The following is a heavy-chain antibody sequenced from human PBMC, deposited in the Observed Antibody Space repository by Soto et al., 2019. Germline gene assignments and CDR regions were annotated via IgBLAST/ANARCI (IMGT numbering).Heavy chain of an antibody. J-gene: IGHJ4*02. V-gene: IGHV4-34*01. Sequence: SETLSLTCAVYGGSFSGYYWSWIRQPPGKGLEWIGEINHSGSTNYNPSLKSRVTISVDTSKNQFSLKLSSVTAADTAVYYCARAAPTLRLFFYWGQGTLVTVSS. CDR1: GGSFSGYY. CDR3: ARAAPTLRLFFY. CDR2: INHSGST. D-gene: IGHD5-12*01.